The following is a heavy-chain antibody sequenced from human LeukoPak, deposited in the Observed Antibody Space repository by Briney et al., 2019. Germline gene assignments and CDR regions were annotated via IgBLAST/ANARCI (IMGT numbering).Heavy chain of an antibody. CDR3: ARHDAVVTDHIDY. J-gene: IGHJ4*02. CDR1: GGSISSSSYY. V-gene: IGHV4-39*01. Sequence: SETLSLTCTVSGGSISSSSYYWGWIRQPPGKGLEWIGSIYYNGSTYYNPSLKSRVTISVDTSKNQFSLKLSSVTAADTAVYYCARHDAVVTDHIDYWGQGTLVTVSS. CDR2: IYYNGST. D-gene: IGHD4-23*01.